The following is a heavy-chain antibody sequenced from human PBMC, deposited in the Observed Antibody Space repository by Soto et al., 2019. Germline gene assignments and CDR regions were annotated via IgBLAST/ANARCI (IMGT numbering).Heavy chain of an antibody. J-gene: IGHJ6*02. V-gene: IGHV1-3*01. CDR1: GYTFSNYA. CDR2: INAGNGKT. Sequence: QVQLVQSGAEVKKPGASVKVSCKASGYTFSNYATHWVRQAPGQRLEWMGWINAGNGKTKYSQNFQGRVTITRDTSASTAYMELSSLRSEDTAVYYCAHNGDYYYYGMDVWGQGTTVTVSS. CDR3: AHNGDYYYYGMDV. D-gene: IGHD4-17*01.